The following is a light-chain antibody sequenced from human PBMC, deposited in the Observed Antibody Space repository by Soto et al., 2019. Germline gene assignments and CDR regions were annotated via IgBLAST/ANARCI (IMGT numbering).Light chain of an antibody. CDR2: DAS. Sequence: EIVLTQPPGTLSLSPGERATLSCRASQSVSSNYLAWYQLKPGQAPRLLIYDASNRATATPPRFSGSGSGTDFTLTISSLEPEDFALYYCQQRSTWPTFGQGTRLEIK. V-gene: IGKV3D-20*02. CDR3: QQRSTWPT. CDR1: QSVSSNY. J-gene: IGKJ5*01.